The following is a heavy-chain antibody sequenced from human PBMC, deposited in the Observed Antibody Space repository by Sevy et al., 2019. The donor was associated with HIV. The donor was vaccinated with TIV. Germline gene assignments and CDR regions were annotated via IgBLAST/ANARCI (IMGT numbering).Heavy chain of an antibody. Sequence: GGSLRLSCAASGFTFNSYPMYWVRQAPVKGLEWVATLSYDGNNKYYGDSVKGRFTISRDNSKNTLYLQMNTVRPEDTALYYCARDAAEGPYGDTFFSNWFDAWGQGTLVTVSS. CDR3: ARDAAEGPYGDTFFSNWFDA. CDR2: LSYDGNNK. V-gene: IGHV3-30*04. D-gene: IGHD2-21*01. CDR1: GFTFNSYP. J-gene: IGHJ5*02.